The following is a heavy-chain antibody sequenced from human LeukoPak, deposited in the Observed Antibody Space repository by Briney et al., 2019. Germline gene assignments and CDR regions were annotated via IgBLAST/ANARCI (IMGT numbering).Heavy chain of an antibody. CDR3: ARGLRYFDRRGAFDI. V-gene: IGHV4-34*01. J-gene: IGHJ3*02. CDR2: INHSGST. Sequence: SETLSLTCAVYGGSFSGYYWSWIRQPPGKGLEWIGEINHSGSTNYNPSLKSRVTISVDTSKNQCSLKLSSVTAADTAAYYCARGLRYFDRRGAFDIWGQGTMVTVSS. CDR1: GGSFSGYY. D-gene: IGHD3-9*01.